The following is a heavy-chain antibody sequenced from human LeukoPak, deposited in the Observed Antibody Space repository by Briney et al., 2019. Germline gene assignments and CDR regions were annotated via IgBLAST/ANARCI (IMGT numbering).Heavy chain of an antibody. Sequence: SVKVSCKASGGTFSSYTISWVRQAPGQGLEWMGGIIPIFGTANYAQKFQGRVTITTDESTSTAYMELSSLRSEDTAVYYCARETPGGITGTTLGYWGQGTLVTVSS. V-gene: IGHV1-69*05. J-gene: IGHJ4*02. CDR3: ARETPGGITGTTLGY. CDR1: GGTFSSYT. D-gene: IGHD1-20*01. CDR2: IIPIFGTA.